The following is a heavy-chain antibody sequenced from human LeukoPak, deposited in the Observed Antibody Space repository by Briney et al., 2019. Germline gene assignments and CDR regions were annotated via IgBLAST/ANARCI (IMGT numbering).Heavy chain of an antibody. CDR3: ARGDCSSTSCYGFDP. CDR1: GYTFTGYY. J-gene: IGHJ5*02. D-gene: IGHD2-2*01. CDR2: INPNSGGT. Sequence: GASVKVSCKASGYTFTGYYIHWVRQAPGQGLEWMGWINPNSGGTNYAQKFQGRVTMTRDTSISTAYMELSRLRSDDTAVYYCARGDCSSTSCYGFDPWGQGTLVTVSS. V-gene: IGHV1-2*02.